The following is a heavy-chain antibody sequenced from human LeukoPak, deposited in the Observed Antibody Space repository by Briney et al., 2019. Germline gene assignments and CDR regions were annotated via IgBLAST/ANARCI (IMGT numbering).Heavy chain of an antibody. CDR3: ARSKDILTGYCFDY. D-gene: IGHD3-9*01. CDR2: IYYSGST. J-gene: IGHJ4*02. Sequence: NPSETLSLTCSVSGDSIRTYYWSWIRQPPGKGLEWIGYIYYSGSTNYNPSLKSRVTISVDTSKKQFSLKLSSVTAADTAVYYCARSKDILTGYCFDYWGQGTLVTVSS. CDR1: GDSIRTYY. V-gene: IGHV4-59*01.